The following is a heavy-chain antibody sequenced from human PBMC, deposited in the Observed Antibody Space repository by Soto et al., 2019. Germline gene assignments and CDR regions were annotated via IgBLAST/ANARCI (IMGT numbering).Heavy chain of an antibody. CDR1: GGSFSPYG. V-gene: IGHV1-69*06. Sequence: QVQLVQSGAEVKKPGSSVKVSCKGSGGSFSPYGVSWVRQAPGQGLEWMGMIIPIFDTTNYAQKFQGRVTITEDTSTSTAYMELSSLRSEDTAVYYCAREGRLTGTDGFDYWGQGTLVTVSS. CDR3: AREGRLTGTDGFDY. D-gene: IGHD1-20*01. CDR2: IIPIFDTT. J-gene: IGHJ4*02.